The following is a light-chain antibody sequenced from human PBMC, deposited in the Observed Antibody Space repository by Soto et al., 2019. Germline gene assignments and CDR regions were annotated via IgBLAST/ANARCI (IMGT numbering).Light chain of an antibody. CDR3: QQYGSSPPIT. J-gene: IGKJ5*01. CDR1: QSVSSSY. V-gene: IGKV3-20*01. CDR2: GAS. Sequence: EIVLTQSPGTLSLSPGERATLSCRASQSVSSSYLAWYQQKPGQAPRLLIYGASSRPTGIPDRFSSSGSGTDFAFTISRLEPEDFAVYYSQQYGSSPPITLGQGTPLAIK.